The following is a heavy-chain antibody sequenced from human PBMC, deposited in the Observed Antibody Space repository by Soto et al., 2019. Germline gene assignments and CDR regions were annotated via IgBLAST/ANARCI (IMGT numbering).Heavy chain of an antibody. D-gene: IGHD2-2*01. CDR2: IYYSGST. CDR3: ARLSTYYYYMDV. Sequence: QVQLQDSGPGLVKPSETLSLTCTVSGGSISSYYWSWIRQPPGKGLEWIGYIYYSGSTNYNPSLKSRVTISVDTSKNHFSLKLSSVTAADTAVYYCARLSTYYYYMDVWGKGTTVTVSS. V-gene: IGHV4-59*01. J-gene: IGHJ6*03. CDR1: GGSISSYY.